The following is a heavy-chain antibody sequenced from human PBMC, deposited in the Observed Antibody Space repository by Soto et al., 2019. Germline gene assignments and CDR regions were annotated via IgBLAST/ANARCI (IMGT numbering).Heavy chain of an antibody. V-gene: IGHV3-33*01. Sequence: QVQLVESGGGVVQPGRSLRLSCAASGFTFRNYGMHWVRQAPGKGLEWVAVIWYDGSNTYYADSVKGRFTISRDNSKNTLHLLMNSLRAEDTAVYYCTRDVSSRYFDLWGRGSLVTVFS. CDR3: TRDVSSRYFDL. J-gene: IGHJ2*01. CDR2: IWYDGSNT. CDR1: GFTFRNYG.